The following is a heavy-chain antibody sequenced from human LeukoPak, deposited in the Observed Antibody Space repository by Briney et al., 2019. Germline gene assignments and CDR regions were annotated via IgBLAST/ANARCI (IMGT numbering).Heavy chain of an antibody. CDR3: ARDENIAVAGTPADY. CDR1: GFTFSSYW. J-gene: IGHJ4*02. D-gene: IGHD6-19*01. V-gene: IGHV3-7*01. Sequence: GGSLRLSCAASGFTFSSYWMSWVRQVPGKGLEWVANIKQDGSEKYYVDSVKGRFTISRDNAKNSLYLQMNSLRAEDTAVYYCARDENIAVAGTPADYWGQGTLVTVSS. CDR2: IKQDGSEK.